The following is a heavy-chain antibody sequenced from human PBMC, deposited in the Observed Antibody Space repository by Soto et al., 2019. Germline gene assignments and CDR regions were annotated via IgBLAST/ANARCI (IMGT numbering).Heavy chain of an antibody. Sequence: QVQLQESGPGLVKPSETLSLTCTVSGDSVNNYYWIWIRQPPGKGLEYMGHFYVGGSTNYNPSLKSRLTISLDTSKNQLSLKLNSVTAADTAIYYCARIRSAGGVRGVIYWFDPWGQGILVSVSS. CDR1: GDSVNNYY. CDR2: FYVGGST. CDR3: ARIRSAGGVRGVIYWFDP. D-gene: IGHD3-10*01. V-gene: IGHV4-59*08. J-gene: IGHJ5*02.